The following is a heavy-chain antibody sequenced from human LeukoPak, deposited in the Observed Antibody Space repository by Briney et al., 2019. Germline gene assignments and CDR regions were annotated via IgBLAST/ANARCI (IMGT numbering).Heavy chain of an antibody. CDR1: GFTFSSYS. CDR2: ISSSSSTI. Sequence: LPGGSLRLSCAASGFTFSSYSMNWVRQAPGKGLEWVSYISSSSSTIYYADSVKGRFTISRDNAKNSLYLQMNSLRDEDTAVYYCARGPLRYFDFNYMDVWGKGTTVTVSS. V-gene: IGHV3-48*02. CDR3: ARGPLRYFDFNYMDV. D-gene: IGHD3-9*01. J-gene: IGHJ6*03.